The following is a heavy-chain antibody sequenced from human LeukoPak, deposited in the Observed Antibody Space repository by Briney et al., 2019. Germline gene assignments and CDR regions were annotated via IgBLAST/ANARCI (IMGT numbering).Heavy chain of an antibody. Sequence: GGSLRLSCAASGFTFSSYSMNWVRQAPGKGLEWVSCISSSSSYIYYADSVKGRFTTSRDNAKNSLYLQMNSLRAEDTAVYYCARDRWFGELLGAESPLYYMDVWGKGTTVTISS. CDR1: GFTFSSYS. CDR3: ARDRWFGELLGAESPLYYMDV. CDR2: ISSSSSYI. D-gene: IGHD3-10*01. V-gene: IGHV3-21*01. J-gene: IGHJ6*03.